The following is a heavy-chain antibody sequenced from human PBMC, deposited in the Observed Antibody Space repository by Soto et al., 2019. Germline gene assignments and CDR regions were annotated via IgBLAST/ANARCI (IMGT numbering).Heavy chain of an antibody. CDR2: ISSSGTII. V-gene: IGHV3-11*01. J-gene: IGHJ6*02. Sequence: QVQLVESGGGLVKPGGSLRLSCAASGFTFSDYYISWIRQAPGKGLEWVSYISSSGTIIYHADSVKGRFTISRDNAKNSLFLQMNSLRAEDTAVYYCARGKSIFYGMDAWGQGTTVTVSS. D-gene: IGHD2-15*01. CDR3: ARGKSIFYGMDA. CDR1: GFTFSDYY.